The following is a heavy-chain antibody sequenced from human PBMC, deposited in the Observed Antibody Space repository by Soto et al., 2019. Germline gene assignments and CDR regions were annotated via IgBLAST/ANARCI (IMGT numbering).Heavy chain of an antibody. J-gene: IGHJ4*02. CDR1: GFTFSNAW. V-gene: IGHV3-15*01. CDR2: IKSKTDGGAT. CDR3: TTSTIPEY. D-gene: IGHD2-21*01. Sequence: EVQLVESGGGLVKPGGSLRLSCAASGFTFSNAWLTWVRKTPGKGLDWVGRIKSKTDGGATDYGAPVKGRFTISRDDSKNTLYLQMDSLKTEDTAVYYCTTSTIPEYWGQGTLVTVSS.